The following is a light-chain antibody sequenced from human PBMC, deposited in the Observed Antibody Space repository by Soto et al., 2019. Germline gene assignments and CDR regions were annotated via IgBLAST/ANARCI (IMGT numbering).Light chain of an antibody. CDR2: AAS. CDR3: QGYNSAHLS. V-gene: IGKV1-27*01. Sequence: QMTQSPSSLSASVGDRVTITCRASQDITNYLGWHQQKPGKVPKLLIYAASTLQPGVPSRFKGSGSWTDFTLTNNNLQPEDGTTYFFQGYNSAHLSFGGGTKVETK. J-gene: IGKJ4*01. CDR1: QDITNY.